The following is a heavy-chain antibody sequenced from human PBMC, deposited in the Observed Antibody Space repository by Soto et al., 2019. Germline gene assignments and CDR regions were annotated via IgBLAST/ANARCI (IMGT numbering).Heavy chain of an antibody. Sequence: GASVKVSCKASGYTFTSYGISWVRQAPGQGLEWMGWISAYNGNTNYAQKLQGRVTMTTDTSTSTAYMELRSLRSDDTAVYYCARDAYGLSYSSSWYPKDWFDPWGQGTLVTVS. CDR2: ISAYNGNT. CDR3: ARDAYGLSYSSSWYPKDWFDP. V-gene: IGHV1-18*01. CDR1: GYTFTSYG. D-gene: IGHD6-13*01. J-gene: IGHJ5*02.